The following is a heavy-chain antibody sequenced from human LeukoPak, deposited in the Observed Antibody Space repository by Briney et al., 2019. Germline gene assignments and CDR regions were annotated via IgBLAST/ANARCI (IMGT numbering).Heavy chain of an antibody. Sequence: PGGSLRVSCAASTFIFSGYSMNWVRQAPGKGLEWVSYISETSSHTYYVDSVKGRFTISRDNAKNSLYLQMNYLRAEDTAIYYCARDRAPKARIGGMDVWGQGTTVIVSS. CDR3: ARDRAPKARIGGMDV. J-gene: IGHJ6*02. V-gene: IGHV3-21*06. CDR2: ISETSSHT. D-gene: IGHD5-12*01. CDR1: TFIFSGYS.